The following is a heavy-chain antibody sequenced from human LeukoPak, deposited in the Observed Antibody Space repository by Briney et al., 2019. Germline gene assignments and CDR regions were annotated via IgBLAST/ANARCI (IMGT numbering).Heavy chain of an antibody. V-gene: IGHV4-4*09. CDR1: GGSISSYY. D-gene: IGHD4-23*01. Sequence: SSETLSLTCTVSGGSISSYYWSWIRQPPGKGLEWIGYIYHSGSTDYNPSLKSRVTISVDTSKSQFSLKLTSVTAADTAVYYCATLTTVVTAYYFDYWGQGTLVTVSS. CDR2: IYHSGST. CDR3: ATLTTVVTAYYFDY. J-gene: IGHJ4*02.